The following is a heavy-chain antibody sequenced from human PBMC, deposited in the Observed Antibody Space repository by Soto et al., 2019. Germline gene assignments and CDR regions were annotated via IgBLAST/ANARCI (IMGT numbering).Heavy chain of an antibody. CDR3: AREDIVLVPAAIRRNYYYGMDV. J-gene: IGHJ6*02. Sequence: ASVKVSCKASGYTFNSYAMHWVRQAPGQRLEWMGWINAGNGNTKYSQKFQGRVTITRDTSASTAYMELSSLRSEDTAVYYCAREDIVLVPAAIRRNYYYGMDVWGQGTTVTVSS. V-gene: IGHV1-3*01. CDR1: GYTFNSYA. D-gene: IGHD2-2*02. CDR2: INAGNGNT.